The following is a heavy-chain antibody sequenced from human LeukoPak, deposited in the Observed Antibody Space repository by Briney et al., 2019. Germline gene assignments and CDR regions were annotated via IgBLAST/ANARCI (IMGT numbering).Heavy chain of an antibody. D-gene: IGHD3-9*01. CDR2: IGGSGGNT. CDR1: GFTFWNYA. V-gene: IGHV3-23*01. J-gene: IGHJ4*02. Sequence: GGSLRLSCAASGFTFWNYAMTWVRQAPGKGLEWVSGIGGSGGNTYYADSLRGRFTISRDNSKSTLFLQMNSLRAEDTAVYFCAKDIRDYEVLTGSGGIDYWGQGTLVTVDS. CDR3: AKDIRDYEVLTGSGGIDY.